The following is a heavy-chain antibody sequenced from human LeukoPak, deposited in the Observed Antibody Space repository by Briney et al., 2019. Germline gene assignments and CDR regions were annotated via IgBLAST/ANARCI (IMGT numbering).Heavy chain of an antibody. CDR3: TSLTYYYDSSGYPRPPY. CDR2: IRSKVYGGTT. D-gene: IGHD3-22*01. CDR1: GFTFGDYA. J-gene: IGHJ4*02. V-gene: IGHV3-49*04. Sequence: GGSLRLSCTASGFTFGDYAMSWVRQAPGKGLEWVGFIRSKVYGGTTEYAASVKGRFTISRDDSKSIAYLQMNSLKTEDTAVYYCTSLTYYYDSSGYPRPPYWGQGTLVTVSS.